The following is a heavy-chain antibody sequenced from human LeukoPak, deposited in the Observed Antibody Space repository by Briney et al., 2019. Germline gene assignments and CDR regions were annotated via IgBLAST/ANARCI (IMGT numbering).Heavy chain of an antibody. CDR2: IWYDGSNK. Sequence: GGSLRLSCAASGSTFSSYGMHWVRQAPGKGLEWVAVIWYDGSNKYYADSVKGRFTISRDNSKNTLYLQMNSLRAEDTAVYSCARGITIFGVVTRPDYWGQGTLVTVSS. CDR3: ARGITIFGVVTRPDY. CDR1: GSTFSSYG. J-gene: IGHJ4*02. D-gene: IGHD3-3*01. V-gene: IGHV3-33*01.